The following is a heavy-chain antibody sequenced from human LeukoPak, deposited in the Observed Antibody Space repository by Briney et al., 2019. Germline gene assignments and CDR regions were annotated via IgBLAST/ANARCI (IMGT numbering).Heavy chain of an antibody. CDR1: GGSISSYY. D-gene: IGHD2-2*01. CDR2: IYTSRST. J-gene: IGHJ4*02. V-gene: IGHV4-4*07. CDR3: ARHGKVVVPAAVDY. Sequence: SETLSLTCTVSGGSISSYYWSWIRQPAGKGLEWIGRIYTSRSTNYNPSLKSRVTMSVDTSKNQFSLKLSSVTAADTAVYYCARHGKVVVPAAVDYWGQGTLVTVSS.